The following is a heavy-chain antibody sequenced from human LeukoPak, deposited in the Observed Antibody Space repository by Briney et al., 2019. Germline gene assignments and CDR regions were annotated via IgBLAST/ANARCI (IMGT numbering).Heavy chain of an antibody. D-gene: IGHD2-15*01. CDR2: ISSSSSYI. Sequence: KAGGSLRLSCAASGFTFSSYSMNWVRQAPGKGLEWVSSISSSSSYIYYADSVKGRFTISRDNAKNSLYLQMNSLRAEDTAVYYCARDRRYCSGGSCHQPFDYWGQGTLVTVSS. CDR1: GFTFSSYS. CDR3: ARDRRYCSGGSCHQPFDY. J-gene: IGHJ4*02. V-gene: IGHV3-21*01.